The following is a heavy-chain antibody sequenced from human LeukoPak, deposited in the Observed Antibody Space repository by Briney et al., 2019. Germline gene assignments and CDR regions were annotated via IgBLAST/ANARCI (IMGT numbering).Heavy chain of an antibody. D-gene: IGHD3-10*01. Sequence: SQTLSLTCAISGDSVSSNSAAWNWIRQSPSRGLEWLGRTYYRSKWYNDYAVSVKSRITINPDTSKSQFSLQLNSVTPEDTAVYYCARDLSSPNLWFGEATFDYWGQGTLVTVSS. J-gene: IGHJ4*02. CDR2: TYYRSKWYN. CDR3: ARDLSSPNLWFGEATFDY. CDR1: GDSVSSNSAA. V-gene: IGHV6-1*01.